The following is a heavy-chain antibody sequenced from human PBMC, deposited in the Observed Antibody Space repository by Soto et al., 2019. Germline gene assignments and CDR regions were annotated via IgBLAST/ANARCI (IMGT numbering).Heavy chain of an antibody. CDR2: ILPFLGST. CDR1: GGTLNTYT. Sequence: QLQLVQSGAAVKKPGSSVKVSCKASGGTLNTYTISWARQAPGQGLEWMGSILPFLGSTNYAKKFQGRVTITADQSTSTMELSSLRSEDTAVYFCARDVTAMEALYYYDTWGQGSLVTVSS. D-gene: IGHD5-18*01. CDR3: ARDVTAMEALYYYDT. V-gene: IGHV1-69*08. J-gene: IGHJ4*02.